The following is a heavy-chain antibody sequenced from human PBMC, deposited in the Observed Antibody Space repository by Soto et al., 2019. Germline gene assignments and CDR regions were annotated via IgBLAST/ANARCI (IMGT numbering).Heavy chain of an antibody. CDR3: AKDLSAKNGVLEGFEM. CDR1: GFSFSAYA. J-gene: IGHJ3*02. V-gene: IGHV3-23*01. D-gene: IGHD2-8*01. Sequence: GGSLRLSCAASGFSFSAYAMNWVRQAPGKGLQWVSGLVGSGADKNYADSVRGRFTVSRDNSKNTLYLQMDNLRDEDTALYFCAKDLSAKNGVLEGFEMWGRGT. CDR2: LVGSGADK.